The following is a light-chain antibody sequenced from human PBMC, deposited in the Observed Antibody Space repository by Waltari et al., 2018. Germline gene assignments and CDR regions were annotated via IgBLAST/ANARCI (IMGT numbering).Light chain of an antibody. CDR2: WAS. CDR3: QQYFSSAFT. J-gene: IGKJ5*01. CDR1: QSLLYSSNNKNY. V-gene: IGKV4-1*01. Sequence: DIVMTQSPDSLAVSLGERATIHCKSSQSLLYSSNNKNYLAWYQQKPGQPPKLLIDWASTRQFGVPDRFSGSGSGTDFTLTISSLQAEDVAVYYCQQYFSSAFTFGQGTRLEI.